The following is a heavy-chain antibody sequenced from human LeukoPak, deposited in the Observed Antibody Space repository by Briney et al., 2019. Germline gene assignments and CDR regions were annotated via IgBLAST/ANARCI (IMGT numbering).Heavy chain of an antibody. J-gene: IGHJ3*02. D-gene: IGHD1-26*01. CDR2: ISGSGGST. CDR1: GFTFSSYA. V-gene: IGHV3-23*01. CDR3: AKALQDSGSYYNFPIDAFDI. Sequence: GGSLRLTCAASGFTFSSYAMSWVRQAPGKGLEWVSAISGSGGSTYYADSVKGRFTISRDNSKNTLYLQMNSLRAEDTAVYYCAKALQDSGSYYNFPIDAFDIWGQGTMVTVSS.